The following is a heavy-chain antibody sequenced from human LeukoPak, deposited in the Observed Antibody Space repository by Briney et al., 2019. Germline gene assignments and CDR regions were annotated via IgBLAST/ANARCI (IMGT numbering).Heavy chain of an antibody. J-gene: IGHJ5*02. CDR2: IIPIFGTA. V-gene: IGHV1-69*13. CDR1: GGTFSSYA. D-gene: IGHD6-13*01. Sequence: GASVKVSCKASGGTFSSYAISWVRQAPGQGLEWMGGIIPIFGTANYAQKFQGRVTITADESTSTAYMELSSLRSEDTAVYYCVSLQQLVKRYNWFDPWGQGTLVTVSS. CDR3: VSLQQLVKRYNWFDP.